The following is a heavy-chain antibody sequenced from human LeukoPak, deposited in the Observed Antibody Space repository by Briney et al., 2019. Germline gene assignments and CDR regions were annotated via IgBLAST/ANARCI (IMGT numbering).Heavy chain of an antibody. D-gene: IGHD3-22*01. CDR1: GGSMSPYYW. V-gene: IGHV2-5*01. J-gene: IGHJ1*01. Sequence: TLSLTCTVSGGSMSPYYWSWIRQPPGKALEWLALIYWNDDKRYSPSLKSRLTITKDTSKNQVVLTMTNMDPVDTATYYCAHSSGYSYFQHWGQGTLVTVSS. CDR2: IYWNDDK. CDR3: AHSSGYSYFQH.